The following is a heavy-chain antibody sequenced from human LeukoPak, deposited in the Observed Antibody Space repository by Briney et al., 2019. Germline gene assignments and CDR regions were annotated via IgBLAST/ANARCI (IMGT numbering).Heavy chain of an antibody. Sequence: PGGSLRLSCAASGFTFSTYWMTWVRQAPGKGLECVANIKPDGSEKYYVDSVEGRSTISRDNAKNSLYLQMNSLRAEDTALYYCARGGTWDLDYWGQGTLVTVSS. CDR3: ARGGTWDLDY. CDR1: GFTFSTYW. CDR2: IKPDGSEK. D-gene: IGHD1-1*01. V-gene: IGHV3-7*01. J-gene: IGHJ4*02.